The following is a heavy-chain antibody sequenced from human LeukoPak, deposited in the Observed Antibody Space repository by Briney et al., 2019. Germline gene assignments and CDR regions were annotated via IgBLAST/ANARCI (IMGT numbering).Heavy chain of an antibody. CDR3: AKAYQGDAFDI. Sequence: RGSLRLSCAASGFTFSSFGMHWVRQAPGKGLEWVAVILYDGSNKYYADSVKGRFTISRDNSKNTLYLQMNSLRAEDTAVYYCAKAYQGDAFDIWGQGTMVTVSS. D-gene: IGHD2-2*01. V-gene: IGHV3-30*18. J-gene: IGHJ3*02. CDR1: GFTFSSFG. CDR2: ILYDGSNK.